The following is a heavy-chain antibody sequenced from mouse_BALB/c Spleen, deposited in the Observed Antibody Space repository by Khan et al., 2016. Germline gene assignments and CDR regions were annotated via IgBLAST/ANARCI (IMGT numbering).Heavy chain of an antibody. Sequence: VQLQQSGAELVRPGASVNLSCTASGYTIKDYYIHWVKQRPEQGLEWIGWIDTDNADTEYAPNFQGKATMTADTSSNTAYLQLNTLTSEDTAVYYCGLYGNILAWVAWWGRGTLVTVSA. CDR1: GYTIKDYY. J-gene: IGHJ3*01. CDR2: IDTDNADT. D-gene: IGHD2-1*01. CDR3: GLYGNILAWVAW. V-gene: IGHV14-4*02.